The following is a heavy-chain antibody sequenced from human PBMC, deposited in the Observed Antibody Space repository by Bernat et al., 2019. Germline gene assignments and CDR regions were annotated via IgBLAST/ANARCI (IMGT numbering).Heavy chain of an antibody. CDR2: ISYDGSNK. V-gene: IGHV3-30-3*01. CDR3: ARDVSTFDY. D-gene: IGHD2/OR15-2a*01. Sequence: VQLVESGGGLVQPGGCLKLSCVASGFTFSGSAMHWVRQAPGKGLEWVAVISYDGSNKYYADSVKGRFTISRDNSKNTLYLQMNSLRAEDTAVYYCARDVSTFDYWGQGTLVTVSS. CDR1: GFTFSGSA. J-gene: IGHJ4*02.